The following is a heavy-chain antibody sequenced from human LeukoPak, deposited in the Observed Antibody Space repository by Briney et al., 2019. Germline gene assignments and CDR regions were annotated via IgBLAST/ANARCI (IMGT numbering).Heavy chain of an antibody. J-gene: IGHJ4*02. CDR2: INPNSGGT. CDR1: GYTFTGYY. Sequence: ASVKVSCKASGYTFTGYYMHWVRQAPGQGLEWMGWINPNSGGTNYAQKFQGRVTMTRDTSISTAYMELSRLRSDDTAVYYCARGFSYYYGSGSSPRAPFDYWGQGTLVTVSS. V-gene: IGHV1-2*02. CDR3: ARGFSYYYGSGSSPRAPFDY. D-gene: IGHD3-10*01.